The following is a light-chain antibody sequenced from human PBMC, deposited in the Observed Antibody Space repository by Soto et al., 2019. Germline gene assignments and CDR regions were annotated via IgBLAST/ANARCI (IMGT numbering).Light chain of an antibody. CDR3: QQSYSSPQMYT. CDR1: QRISNS. Sequence: DIQMTQSPSSLSASVGDRVTITCRASQRISNSLNWYQQKPEKAPDLLIDAASNLQSGDLSRFSGRGSGTDFTLTISSLQPVDFATYYCQQSYSSPQMYTFGQGTKLEIK. CDR2: AAS. V-gene: IGKV1-39*01. J-gene: IGKJ2*01.